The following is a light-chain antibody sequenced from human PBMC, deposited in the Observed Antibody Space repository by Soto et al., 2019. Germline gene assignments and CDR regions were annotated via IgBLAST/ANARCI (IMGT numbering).Light chain of an antibody. CDR1: SSDVGSYNL. Sequence: QSALTQPASVSGSPGQSITISCTGTSSDVGSYNLVSWYQQHPGKAPKLMIYEGSKRPSGVSNRFSGSKSGNTASLTISGLKAEDEADYYCGSYAGRSTFVVFGGGTKVTVL. CDR2: EGS. CDR3: GSYAGRSTFVV. V-gene: IGLV2-23*01. J-gene: IGLJ2*01.